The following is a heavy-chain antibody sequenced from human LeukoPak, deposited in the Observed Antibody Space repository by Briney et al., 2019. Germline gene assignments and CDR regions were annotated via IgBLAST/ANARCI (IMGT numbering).Heavy chain of an antibody. CDR1: GGSVSSGSYY. J-gene: IGHJ4*02. CDR2: IYYSGST. Sequence: SETLSLTCTVSGGSVSSGSYYWSWIRQPPGKGLEWIGYIYYSGSTNYNPSLKSRVTISVDTSKNQFSLKLSSVTAADTAVYYCARDVDGSMDYWGQGTLVTVSS. CDR3: ARDVDGSMDY. V-gene: IGHV4-61*01. D-gene: IGHD5-24*01.